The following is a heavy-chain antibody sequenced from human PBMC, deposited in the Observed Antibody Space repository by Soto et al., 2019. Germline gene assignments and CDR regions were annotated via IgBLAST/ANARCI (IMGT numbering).Heavy chain of an antibody. CDR1: GGSISTGGYY. CDR2: SYYSGST. V-gene: IGHV4-31*03. Sequence: QVQLQESGPGLVKSSQTLSLTCTVSGGSISTGGYYWSWIRQHPGKGLEWIGYSYYSGSTYYNPSLKSRATISVDTSNNQFSLKLSSVTAADTAVYYCARAGYHYDRSGYQNWFDPWGQGTLVTVSS. J-gene: IGHJ5*02. CDR3: ARAGYHYDRSGYQNWFDP. D-gene: IGHD3-22*01.